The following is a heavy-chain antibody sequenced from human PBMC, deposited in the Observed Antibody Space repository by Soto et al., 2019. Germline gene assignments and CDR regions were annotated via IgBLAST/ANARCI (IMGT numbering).Heavy chain of an antibody. V-gene: IGHV3-23*01. D-gene: IGHD6-13*01. Sequence: GGSLRLSCAASGFTFSSYAMSWVRQAPGKGLEWVSAISGSGGSTYYADSVKGRFTISRDNSKNTLYLQMNSLRAEDTAVYYCAKDRRGIAAAGTGYFQHWGQGTLVTVSS. CDR1: GFTFSSYA. J-gene: IGHJ1*01. CDR3: AKDRRGIAAAGTGYFQH. CDR2: ISGSGGST.